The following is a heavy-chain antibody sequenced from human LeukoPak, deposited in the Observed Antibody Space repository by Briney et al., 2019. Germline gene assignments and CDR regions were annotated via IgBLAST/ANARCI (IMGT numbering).Heavy chain of an antibody. J-gene: IGHJ4*02. CDR2: ISSDGGTK. Sequence: PGGSLRLSCAASGFTFSSYDIHWVRQAPGKGLEWVAVISSDGGTKYYADSVKGRFTISRDNSKNTLYLQMNSLRAEDTAVYYCAKELSAYYFFDSWGQGAPVTVSS. V-gene: IGHV3-30*18. D-gene: IGHD1-26*01. CDR1: GFTFSSYD. CDR3: AKELSAYYFFDS.